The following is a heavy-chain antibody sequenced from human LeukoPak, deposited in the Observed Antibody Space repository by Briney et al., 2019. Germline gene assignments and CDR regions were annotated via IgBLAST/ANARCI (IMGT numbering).Heavy chain of an antibody. CDR3: ARGPTAYYGSGSYYTHYYYYYMDV. V-gene: IGHV1-8*03. D-gene: IGHD3-10*01. CDR1: GYTFTSYD. J-gene: IGHJ6*03. CDR2: MNPNSGNT. Sequence: ASVKVSCKASGYTFTSYDINWVRQATGQGLEWMGWMNPNSGNTGYAQKFQGRVTITRNTSVSTAYMELSSLRSEDTAVYYCARGPTAYYGSGSYYTHYYYYYMDVWGKGTTVTVS.